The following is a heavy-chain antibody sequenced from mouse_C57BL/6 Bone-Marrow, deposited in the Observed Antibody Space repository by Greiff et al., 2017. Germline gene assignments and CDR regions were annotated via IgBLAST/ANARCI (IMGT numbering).Heavy chain of an antibody. CDR1: GYTFTSYW. D-gene: IGHD1-1*01. Sequence: VQLQQPGAELVKPGASVKLSCKASGYTFTSYWMQWVKQRPGQGLEWIGEIDPSDSYTNYTQKFKGKATLTVDTSSSTAYMQLSSLTSEDSAVYYCASPYYGSSYRYFGVWGTGTTVTVSS. CDR3: ASPYYGSSYRYFGV. CDR2: IDPSDSYT. J-gene: IGHJ1*03. V-gene: IGHV1-50*01.